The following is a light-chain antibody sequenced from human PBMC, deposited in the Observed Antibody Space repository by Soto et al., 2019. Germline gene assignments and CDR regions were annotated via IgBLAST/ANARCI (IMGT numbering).Light chain of an antibody. V-gene: IGLV2-14*01. CDR2: EVS. CDR3: SSYTSSSTLYV. J-gene: IGLJ1*01. CDR1: SSDIGGYNY. Sequence: QSALAQPASVSGSPGQSITISCAGTSSDIGGYNYVSWYQQHAGKAPKVMIYEVSNRPSGVSNRFSGSKPGNTASLTISGLQAEDEADYYCSSYTSSSTLYVFGSGTKVTVL.